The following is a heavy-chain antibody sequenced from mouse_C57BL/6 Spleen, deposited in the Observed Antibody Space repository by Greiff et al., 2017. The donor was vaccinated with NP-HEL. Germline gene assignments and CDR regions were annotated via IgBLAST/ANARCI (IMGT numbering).Heavy chain of an antibody. CDR2: INPSSGYT. D-gene: IGHD2-4*01. CDR3: ARRGDYDGDEVAY. CDR1: GYTFTSYW. V-gene: IGHV1-7*01. Sequence: VQRVESGAELAKPGASVKLSCKASGYTFTSYWMHWVKQRPGQGLEWIGYINPSSGYTKYNQKFKDKATLTADKSSSTAYMQLSSLTYEDSAVYYCARRGDYDGDEVAYWGQGTLVTVSA. J-gene: IGHJ3*01.